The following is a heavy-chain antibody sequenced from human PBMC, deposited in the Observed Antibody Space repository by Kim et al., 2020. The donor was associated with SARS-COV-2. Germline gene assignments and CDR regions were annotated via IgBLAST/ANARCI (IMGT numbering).Heavy chain of an antibody. V-gene: IGHV4-31*03. CDR1: GGSISSGGYY. CDR3: ARGFVAGALDDY. J-gene: IGHJ4*02. D-gene: IGHD1-26*01. Sequence: SETLSLTCTVSGGSISSGGYYWSWIRQHPGKGLEWIGYIYYSGSTYYNPSLKSRVTISVDTSKNQFSLKLSSVTAADTAVYYCARGFVAGALDDYWGQGTLVTVSS. CDR2: IYYSGST.